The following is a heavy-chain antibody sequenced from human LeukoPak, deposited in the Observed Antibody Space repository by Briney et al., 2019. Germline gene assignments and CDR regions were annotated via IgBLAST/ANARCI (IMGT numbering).Heavy chain of an antibody. J-gene: IGHJ4*02. D-gene: IGHD1-26*01. CDR2: IYTSGST. CDR1: GGSFSSYY. CDR3: ASGSYYRPDY. Sequence: SETLSLTCAVYGGSFSSYYWSWIRQPPGKGLEWIGYIYTSGSTNYNPSLKSRVTISVDTSKNQFSLKLSSVTAADTAVYYCASGSYYRPDYWGQGTLVTVSS. V-gene: IGHV4-4*09.